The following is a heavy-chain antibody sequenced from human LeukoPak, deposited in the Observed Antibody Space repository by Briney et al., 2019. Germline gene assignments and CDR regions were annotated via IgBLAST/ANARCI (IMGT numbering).Heavy chain of an antibody. CDR2: ISSSSSYI. CDR3: ATWDCSSTSCYYYMDV. J-gene: IGHJ6*03. V-gene: IGHV3-21*01. CDR1: GFTFSSYA. D-gene: IGHD2-2*01. Sequence: PGGSLRLSCAASGFTFSSYAMSWVRQAPGKGLEWVSSISSSSSYIYYADSVKGRFTISRDNAKNSLYLQMNSLRAEDTAVYYCATWDCSSTSCYYYMDVWGKGTTVTVSS.